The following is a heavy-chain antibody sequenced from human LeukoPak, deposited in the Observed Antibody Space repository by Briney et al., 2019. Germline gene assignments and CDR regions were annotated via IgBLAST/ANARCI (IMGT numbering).Heavy chain of an antibody. J-gene: IGHJ3*02. CDR1: GYTFTSYG. D-gene: IGHD2-15*01. CDR3: ARVHAVADAFDI. CDR2: ISAYNGNT. Sequence: ASVKVSCTASGYTFTSYGISWVRQAPGQGLEWMGWISAYNGNTNYAQKLQGRVTMTTDTSTSTAYMELRSLRSDDTAVYYCARVHAVADAFDIWGQGTMVTVSS. V-gene: IGHV1-18*01.